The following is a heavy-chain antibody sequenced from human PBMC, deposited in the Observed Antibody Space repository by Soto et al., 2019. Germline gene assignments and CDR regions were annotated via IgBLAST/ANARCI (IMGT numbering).Heavy chain of an antibody. Sequence: PSETLSLTCTVSGDSVSSGLYYWGWVRQPPGKGLEWIGYIYYSGGTNYNPSLENRVTMSLATSKNQFSLRLRSVTAADTAVYYCVRHYFGDCSGRLCNHAFDIWGQGTMVTVSS. J-gene: IGHJ3*02. D-gene: IGHD2-15*01. CDR3: VRHYFGDCSGRLCNHAFDI. CDR1: GDSVSSGLYY. CDR2: IYYSGGT. V-gene: IGHV4-61*01.